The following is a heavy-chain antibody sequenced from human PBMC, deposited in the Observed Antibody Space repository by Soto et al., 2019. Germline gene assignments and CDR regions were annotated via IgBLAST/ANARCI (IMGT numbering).Heavy chain of an antibody. Sequence: PSVKASCKGAGYCLAAYNINWVRQPTGQGLEWLGSMSPNSGNTGYAEKFQGRVTMTRDIAITTAYMELSSLTSEDTAVYYCARKISDNWFDPWGQGTLVPVSS. CDR1: GYCLAAYN. CDR2: MSPNSGNT. CDR3: ARKISDNWFDP. V-gene: IGHV1-8*01. J-gene: IGHJ5*02.